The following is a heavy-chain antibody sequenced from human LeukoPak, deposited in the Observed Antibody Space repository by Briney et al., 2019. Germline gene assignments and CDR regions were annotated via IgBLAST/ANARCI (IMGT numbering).Heavy chain of an antibody. CDR2: ISAYNGNT. CDR3: ATGKYGGYLFDY. V-gene: IGHV1-18*01. J-gene: IGHJ4*02. D-gene: IGHD5-12*01. CDR1: GYTFTSYG. Sequence: GASVKVSCKASGYTFTSYGISWVRQAPGQGLKWMGWISAYNGNTNYAQKLQGRVTMTTDTSTSTAYMELSSLRSEDTAVYYCATGKYGGYLFDYWGQGTLVTVSS.